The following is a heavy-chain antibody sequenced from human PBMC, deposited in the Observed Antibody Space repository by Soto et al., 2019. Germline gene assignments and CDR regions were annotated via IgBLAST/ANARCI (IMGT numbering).Heavy chain of an antibody. CDR2: ISYDGRNK. Sequence: GGSLRLSGAASGFTFSSYSIHWVRQAPGKGLEWVAVISYDGRNKYYADSVKGRFTISRDNSKNTLYLQMNSLRAEDTAVYYCARVGIVVVNAWLDYWGQGTLVTVSS. V-gene: IGHV3-30*04. CDR1: GFTFSSYS. CDR3: ARVGIVVVNAWLDY. D-gene: IGHD2-21*01. J-gene: IGHJ4*02.